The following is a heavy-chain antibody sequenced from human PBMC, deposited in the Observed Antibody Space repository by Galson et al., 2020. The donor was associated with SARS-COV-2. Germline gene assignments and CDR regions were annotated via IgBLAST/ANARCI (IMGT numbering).Heavy chain of an antibody. CDR3: AREDRGSSSVGFDY. CDR1: GGSFSGYY. CDR2: INHSGST. Sequence: ETLSLTCAVYGGSFSGYYWSWIRQPPGKGLEWIGEINHSGSTNYNPSLKSRVTISVDTSKNQFSLKLSSVTAADTAVYYCAREDRGSSSVGFDYWGQGTLVTVSS. J-gene: IGHJ4*02. V-gene: IGHV4-34*01. D-gene: IGHD2-15*01.